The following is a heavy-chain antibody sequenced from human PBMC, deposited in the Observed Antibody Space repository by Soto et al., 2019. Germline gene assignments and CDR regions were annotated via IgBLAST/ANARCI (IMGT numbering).Heavy chain of an antibody. J-gene: IGHJ4*02. CDR3: ARGPYYGSGSYYNESY. V-gene: IGHV4-34*01. CDR1: GGSFSGYY. D-gene: IGHD3-10*01. Sequence: SETLSLTCAVYGGSFSGYYWSWIRQPPGKGLEWIGEINHSGSTNYNPSLKSRVTISVDTSKNQFSLKLSSVTAADTAVYYCARGPYYGSGSYYNESYWGQGTLVTVSS. CDR2: INHSGST.